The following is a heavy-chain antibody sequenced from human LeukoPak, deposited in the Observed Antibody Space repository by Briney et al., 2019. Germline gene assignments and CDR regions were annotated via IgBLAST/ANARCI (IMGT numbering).Heavy chain of an antibody. V-gene: IGHV3-21*01. D-gene: IGHD2-21*02. CDR1: GFTFSSYS. CDR2: IRSGRSNI. J-gene: IGHJ4*02. CDR3: ARDHCGGDCYHFDY. Sequence: GGSLRLSCAASGFTFSSYSMNWVRQAPGKGLEGGSSIRSGRSNIYYADSVKGRFTISRYNAKNSLYLQMNSLKAEDTAVYYCARDHCGGDCYHFDYWCQGTVVTVSS.